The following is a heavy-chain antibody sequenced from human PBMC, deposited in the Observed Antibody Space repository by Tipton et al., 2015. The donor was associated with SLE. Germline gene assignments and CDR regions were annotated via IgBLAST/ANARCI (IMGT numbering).Heavy chain of an antibody. CDR1: GYSFTNYW. J-gene: IGHJ4*02. CDR2: THPGDSDT. D-gene: IGHD3-9*01. Sequence: LVQSGAEVRKPGESLKISCKASGYSFTNYWIAWVRQMPGKGLEWMGITHPGDSDTRYSPSFQGQVTISADKSSSTAYLQWSSLKASDTGMYYCARQPNVYNIFTGSQLYFFDFWGQGTLVTVSS. CDR3: ARQPNVYNIFTGSQLYFFDF. V-gene: IGHV5-51*03.